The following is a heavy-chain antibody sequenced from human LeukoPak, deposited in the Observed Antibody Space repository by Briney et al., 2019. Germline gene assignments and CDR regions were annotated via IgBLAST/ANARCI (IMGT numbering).Heavy chain of an antibody. V-gene: IGHV3-30-3*01. CDR1: GFTFSSYA. J-gene: IGHJ6*02. Sequence: PGGSLRLSCAASGFTFSSYAMHWVRQAPGKGLEWVAVISYDGSNKYYADSVKGRFTISRDNSKNTLYPQMNSLRAEDTAVYYCARGTNQLWLLSYYYGMDVWGQGTTVTVSS. CDR3: ARGTNQLWLLSYYYGMDV. D-gene: IGHD5-18*01. CDR2: ISYDGSNK.